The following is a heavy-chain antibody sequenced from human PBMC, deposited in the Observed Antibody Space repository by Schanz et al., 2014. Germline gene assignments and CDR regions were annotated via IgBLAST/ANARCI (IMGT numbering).Heavy chain of an antibody. CDR2: INTNTGNP. CDR3: TTETIAMAGTFSI. V-gene: IGHV7-4-1*02. D-gene: IGHD6-19*01. J-gene: IGHJ4*02. Sequence: QVQLVQSGAEVVEPGASVKVSCKASGYTFTSYAMNWVRQAPGQGLEWVGWINTNTGNPTYAQGFTGRFVFSLDTSVSTAYLQISSLKAEDTAAYYCTTETIAMAGTFSIWGQGTLVTVSS. CDR1: GYTFTSYA.